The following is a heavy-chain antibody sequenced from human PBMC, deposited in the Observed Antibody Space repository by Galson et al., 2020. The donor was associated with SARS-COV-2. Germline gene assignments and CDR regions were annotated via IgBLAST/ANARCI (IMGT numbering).Heavy chain of an antibody. CDR3: ATSTIFGVADWVDP. J-gene: IGHJ5*02. CDR1: GYTLTELS. V-gene: IGHV1-24*01. CDR2: FDPEDGET. Sequence: ASVKVSCKVSGYTLTELSMHWVRQAPGKGLEWMGGFDPEDGETIYAQKFQGRVTMTEDTSTDTAYMELSSLGSEDTAVYYCATSTIFGVADWVDPWCQGTLVTVSS. D-gene: IGHD3-3*01.